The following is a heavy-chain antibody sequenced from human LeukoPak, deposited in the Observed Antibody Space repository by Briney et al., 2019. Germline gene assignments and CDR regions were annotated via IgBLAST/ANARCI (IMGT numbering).Heavy chain of an antibody. CDR3: TRGPILLWIHNGMDV. Sequence: GGSMRLSWTASGFTFGDYAMSWVRQAQVKGLEWVGFIRSKAYGGTTEYAESVKGRFTISRDDSRSIAYLQMNSLKTEDTALYYCTRGPILLWIHNGMDVWGQGTTVTVSS. CDR1: GFTFGDYA. V-gene: IGHV3-49*04. J-gene: IGHJ6*02. D-gene: IGHD5-18*01. CDR2: IRSKAYGGTT.